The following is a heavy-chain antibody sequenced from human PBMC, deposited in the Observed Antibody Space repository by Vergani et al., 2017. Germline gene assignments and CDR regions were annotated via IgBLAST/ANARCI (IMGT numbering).Heavy chain of an antibody. V-gene: IGHV3-9*01. J-gene: IGHJ4*02. CDR2: ISWNSGSI. CDR3: ARGTYDYVWGSYFDY. Sequence: EVQLVESGGGLVQPGRSLRLSCAASGFTFDDYAMHWVRQAPGKGLEWVSGISWNSGSIGYADSVKGRFTISRDNAKNSLYLQMNSLRAEDTALYYCARGTYDYVWGSYFDYWGQGTLVTVSS. D-gene: IGHD3-16*01. CDR1: GFTFDDYA.